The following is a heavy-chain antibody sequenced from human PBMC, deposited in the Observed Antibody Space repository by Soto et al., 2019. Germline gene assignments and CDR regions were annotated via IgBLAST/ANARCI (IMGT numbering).Heavy chain of an antibody. CDR1: GGSISSSSYY. D-gene: IGHD5-18*01. V-gene: IGHV4-39*01. CDR3: ARGDDTAMALDY. Sequence: PETLSLTCTVSGGSISSSSYYWGWIRQPPGKGLEWIGSIYYSGSTYYNPSLKSRVTISVDTSKNQFSLKLSSVTAADTAVYYCARGDDTAMALDYWGQGTLVTVSS. CDR2: IYYSGST. J-gene: IGHJ4*02.